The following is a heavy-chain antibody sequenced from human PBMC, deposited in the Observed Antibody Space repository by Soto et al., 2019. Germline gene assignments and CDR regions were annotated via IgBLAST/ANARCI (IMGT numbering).Heavy chain of an antibody. CDR2: IYPGDSDT. Sequence: PGESLKISCKGSGYSFTSYWIGWVRQMPGKGLEWMGIIYPGDSDTRYSPSFQGQVTISADKSISTAYLQWSSLKASDTAMYYCARPGYSSGWYGMGWNYGMDVWGQGTTVTVSS. CDR1: GYSFTSYW. V-gene: IGHV5-51*01. D-gene: IGHD6-19*01. J-gene: IGHJ6*02. CDR3: ARPGYSSGWYGMGWNYGMDV.